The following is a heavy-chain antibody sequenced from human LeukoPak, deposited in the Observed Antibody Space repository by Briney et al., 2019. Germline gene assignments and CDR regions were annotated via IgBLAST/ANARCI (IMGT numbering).Heavy chain of an antibody. V-gene: IGHV4-59*08. CDR1: GGSISSYY. Sequence: SETLSLTCTVSGGSISSYYWSWIRQPPGKGLEWIGYMYYSGSTNYNPSLKSRVTISVDTSKNQFSLKLSSVTAADTAVYYCARVHTTGIAAAAIDYWGQGTLVTVSS. CDR3: ARVHTTGIAAAAIDY. J-gene: IGHJ4*02. D-gene: IGHD6-13*01. CDR2: MYYSGST.